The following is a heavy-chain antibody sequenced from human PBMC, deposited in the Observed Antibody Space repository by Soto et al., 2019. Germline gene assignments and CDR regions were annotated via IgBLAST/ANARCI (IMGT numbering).Heavy chain of an antibody. V-gene: IGHV4-34*01. CDR1: GGSFSGYY. CDR2: INHSGST. Sequence: SETLSHTCAVYGGSFSGYYWSWIRQPPGKGLEWIGEINHSGSTNYNPSLKSRVTISVDTSKNQFSLKLSSVTAADTAVYYCARGRYDILTGSPLRVGVYWGQGTLVTVSS. J-gene: IGHJ4*02. D-gene: IGHD3-9*01. CDR3: ARGRYDILTGSPLRVGVY.